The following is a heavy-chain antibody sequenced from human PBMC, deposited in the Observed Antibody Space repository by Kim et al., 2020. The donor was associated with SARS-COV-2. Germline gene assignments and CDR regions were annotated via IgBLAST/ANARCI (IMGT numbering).Heavy chain of an antibody. CDR3: ARNLYCSSTSCYELSWFDP. D-gene: IGHD2-2*01. Sequence: SETLSLTCAVYGGSFSGYYWSWIRQPPGKGLEWIGEINHSGSTNYNPSLKSRVTISVDTSKNQFSLKLSSVTAADTAVYYCARNLYCSSTSCYELSWFDPWGQRTLVTVSS. CDR2: INHSGST. V-gene: IGHV4-34*01. CDR1: GGSFSGYY. J-gene: IGHJ5*02.